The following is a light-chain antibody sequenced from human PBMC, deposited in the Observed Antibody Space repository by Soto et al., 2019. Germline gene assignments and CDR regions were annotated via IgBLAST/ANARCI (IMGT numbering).Light chain of an antibody. CDR3: ATWDSSLSAFVI. V-gene: IGLV1-51*01. CDR2: GNN. J-gene: IGLJ2*01. Sequence: QSVLRQPPSVSAAPGQKVTISCSGSSSNIGNNYVSWYQKLPGTAPKLLIYGNNKRPSGIPDRFSGSKSGTSATLGITGLQTGDEADYYCATWDSSLSAFVIFGGGTKLTVL. CDR1: SSNIGNNY.